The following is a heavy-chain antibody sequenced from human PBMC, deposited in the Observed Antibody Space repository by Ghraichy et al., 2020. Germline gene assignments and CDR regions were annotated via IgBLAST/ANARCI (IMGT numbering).Heavy chain of an antibody. Sequence: SETLSLTCTVSGGSISSGGYYWSWIRQHPGKGLEWIGYIYYSGSTYYNPSLKSRVTISVDTSKNQFSLKLSSVTAADTAVYYCALHRGAIGRKNAFDIWGQGTMVTVSS. V-gene: IGHV4-31*03. D-gene: IGHD1-14*01. CDR1: GGSISSGGYY. CDR2: IYYSGST. CDR3: ALHRGAIGRKNAFDI. J-gene: IGHJ3*02.